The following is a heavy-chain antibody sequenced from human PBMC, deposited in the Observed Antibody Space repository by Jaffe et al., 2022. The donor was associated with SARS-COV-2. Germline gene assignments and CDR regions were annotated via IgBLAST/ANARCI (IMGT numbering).Heavy chain of an antibody. D-gene: IGHD2-15*01. CDR2: IYYSGST. CDR1: GGSISSSSYY. Sequence: QLQLQESGPGLVKPSETLSLTCTVSGGSISSSSYYWGWIRQPPGKGLEWIGSIYYSGSTYYNPSLKSRVTISVDTSKNQFSLKLSSVTAADTAVYYCARQHCSGGSCSYYYYYYMDVWGKGTTVTVSS. CDR3: ARQHCSGGSCSYYYYYYMDV. V-gene: IGHV4-39*01. J-gene: IGHJ6*03.